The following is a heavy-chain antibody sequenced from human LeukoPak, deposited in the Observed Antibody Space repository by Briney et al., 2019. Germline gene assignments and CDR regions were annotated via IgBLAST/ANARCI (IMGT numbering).Heavy chain of an antibody. CDR3: ARASSKVAGISDY. CDR1: GFTFSTDA. V-gene: IGHV3-23*01. D-gene: IGHD6-19*01. CDR2: ISGSGDGT. J-gene: IGHJ4*02. Sequence: PGRSLRLSCTSSGFTFSTDAMTWVRQAPGKGLEWVSSISGSGDGTYYADSVRGRFTISRDNSKNTLYLQMNSLRAEDTAIYYCARASSKVAGISDYWGQGTLVTVSS.